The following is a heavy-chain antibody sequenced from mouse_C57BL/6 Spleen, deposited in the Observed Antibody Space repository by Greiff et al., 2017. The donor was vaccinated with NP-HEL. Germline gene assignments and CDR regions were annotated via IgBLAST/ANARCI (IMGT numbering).Heavy chain of an antibody. CDR1: GFTFSSYG. CDR3: ARQRDSNYFICDY. CDR2: ISSGGSYT. Sequence: EVKLVESGGDLVKPGGSLKLSCAASGFTFSSYGMSWVRQTPDKRLEWVATISSGGSYTYYPDSVKGRFTISRDNAKNTLYLQMSSLKSEDTAMYYCARQRDSNYFICDYWGQGTTLTVSS. V-gene: IGHV5-6*01. D-gene: IGHD2-5*01. J-gene: IGHJ2*01.